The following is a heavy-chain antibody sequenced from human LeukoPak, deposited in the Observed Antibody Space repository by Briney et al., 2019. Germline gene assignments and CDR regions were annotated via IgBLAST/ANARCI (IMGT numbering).Heavy chain of an antibody. J-gene: IGHJ4*02. D-gene: IGHD3-10*01. CDR3: ARDRLSGSYYSYYFDY. CDR2: IWCDGSNK. CDR1: GFTFSSYG. Sequence: GRSLRLSCAASGFTFSSYGMHWVRQAPGKGLEWVAVIWCDGSNKYYADSVKGRFTISRDNSKNTLYLQMNSLRAEDTAVYYCARDRLSGSYYSYYFDYWGQGTLVTVSS. V-gene: IGHV3-33*01.